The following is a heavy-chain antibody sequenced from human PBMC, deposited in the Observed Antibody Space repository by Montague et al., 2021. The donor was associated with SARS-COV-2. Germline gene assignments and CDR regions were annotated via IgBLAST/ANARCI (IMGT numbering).Heavy chain of an antibody. CDR3: ARVDSSGPGEY. Sequence: SETLSLTCTVSGGSLNNYFWSWIRQPPGKGLECVGYISDSGSTKYNPSLQSRVTISVDTARNQFSLKLLSVTAADTAFYYCARVDSSGPGEYWGQGILVSVSS. D-gene: IGHD3-22*01. V-gene: IGHV4-59*08. CDR2: ISDSGST. CDR1: GGSLNNYF. J-gene: IGHJ4*02.